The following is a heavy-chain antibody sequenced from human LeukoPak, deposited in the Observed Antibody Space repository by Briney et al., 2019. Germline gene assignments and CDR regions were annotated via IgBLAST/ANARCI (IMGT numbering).Heavy chain of an antibody. V-gene: IGHV3-7*01. Sequence: GGSLRLSCVVSGFTFKSYWMSWVRQAPGKGLEWVANIKRDGSEKNYVDSVKGRFTISRDNAINSLYLQMNSLRVEDTAVYYCAREDDVIVPAHRGDWFDPWGQGTLVTVSS. D-gene: IGHD2-2*01. CDR3: AREDDVIVPAHRGDWFDP. CDR2: IKRDGSEK. CDR1: GFTFKSYW. J-gene: IGHJ5*02.